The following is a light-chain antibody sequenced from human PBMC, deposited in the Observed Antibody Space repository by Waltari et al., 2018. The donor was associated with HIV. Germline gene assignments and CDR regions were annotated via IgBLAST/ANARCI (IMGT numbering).Light chain of an antibody. CDR1: QSISSY. CDR2: AAS. CDR3: QQSYSTPRIT. Sequence: DIQMTQSPSSLSPSVGDRVTITCRASQSISSYLNWYQQKPGKAPKLLIYAASSLQSGVPSRFSGSGSGTDFTLTISSLQPEDFATYYCQQSYSTPRITFGQGTRLEIE. J-gene: IGKJ5*01. V-gene: IGKV1-39*01.